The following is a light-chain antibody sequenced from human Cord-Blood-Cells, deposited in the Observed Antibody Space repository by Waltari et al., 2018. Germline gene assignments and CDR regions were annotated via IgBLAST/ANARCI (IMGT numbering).Light chain of an antibody. Sequence: EIVLTQSPATLSLSPGERATLSCRASQSVSSYLAWYQQKPGQAPRLLIYDASNRATGSPARCSGSGSGTDFTLTISSLEPEDFAVYYCQQRSNWPPWTFGQRTKVEI. CDR1: QSVSSY. CDR3: QQRSNWPPWT. J-gene: IGKJ1*01. V-gene: IGKV3-11*01. CDR2: DAS.